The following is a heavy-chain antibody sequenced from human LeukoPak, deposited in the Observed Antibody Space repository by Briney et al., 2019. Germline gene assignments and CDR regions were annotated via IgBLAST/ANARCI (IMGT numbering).Heavy chain of an antibody. CDR1: GFTFSSYW. V-gene: IGHV3-21*01. CDR2: ISTSSSYI. Sequence: GGALRLSCAASGFTFSSYWMSWVRQAPGKGLEWVSSISTSSSYIYYADSLKGRFTISRDNAKKSLYLQINSLRAEDTAVYYCARVTRGGYDGYFDYWGQGTLVTVSS. D-gene: IGHD5-12*01. J-gene: IGHJ4*02. CDR3: ARVTRGGYDGYFDY.